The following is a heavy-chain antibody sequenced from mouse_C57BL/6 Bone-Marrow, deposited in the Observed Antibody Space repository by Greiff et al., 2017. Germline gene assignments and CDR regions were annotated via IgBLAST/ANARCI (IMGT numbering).Heavy chain of an antibody. CDR2: IYWDEDK. CDR3: ARSDGYWYFDV. V-gene: IGHV8-12*01. J-gene: IGHJ1*03. D-gene: IGHD2-3*01. Sequence: QVTLKECGPGILQSSQTLSLTCSFSGFSLSTSGMGVSWIRQPSGKGLEWLAHIYWDEDKRYNPSLKSRLTISKDTSRNQVFLKITSVDTADTATYYCARSDGYWYFDVWGTGTTVTVSS. CDR1: GFSLSTSGMG.